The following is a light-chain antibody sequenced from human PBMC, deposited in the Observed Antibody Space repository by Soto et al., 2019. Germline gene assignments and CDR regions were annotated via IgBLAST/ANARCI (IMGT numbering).Light chain of an antibody. CDR3: QQGFSAPRYT. Sequence: DIQMAQSPSSLSASVGDRVTITCRASQSIRKSLNWYQQKPGKAPKLIIFAASSLHSGVPSRFSGSGSGTDFTLTISSLQPEDFATYYCQQGFSAPRYTFGQGTKLEI. CDR2: AAS. J-gene: IGKJ2*01. CDR1: QSIRKS. V-gene: IGKV1-39*01.